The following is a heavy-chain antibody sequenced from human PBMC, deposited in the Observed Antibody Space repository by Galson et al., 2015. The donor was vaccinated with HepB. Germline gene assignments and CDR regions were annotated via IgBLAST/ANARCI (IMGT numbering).Heavy chain of an antibody. D-gene: IGHD2-2*01. J-gene: IGHJ4*02. Sequence: PALVKPTQTLTLTCTVSGFSLRNGRMGVTWIRQPPGKALEWLAHIFSDYEKAYSTSLKSRLTIPQDTSKTQVVLTMTNMDPVDTSTFYCARIHGTSDIDYWGQGTLVTVSS. CDR1: GFSLRNGRMG. CDR3: ARIHGTSDIDY. V-gene: IGHV2-26*01. CDR2: IFSDYEK.